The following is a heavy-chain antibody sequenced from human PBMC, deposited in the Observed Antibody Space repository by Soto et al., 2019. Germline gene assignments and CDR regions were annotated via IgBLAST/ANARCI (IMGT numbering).Heavy chain of an antibody. CDR1: GGSISSSSYY. CDR2: IYYSGST. D-gene: IGHD2-15*01. V-gene: IGHV4-39*01. CDR3: ARHRTYCSGGSCYLYYFDY. Sequence: QLQLQESGPGLVKPSETLSLTCTVSGGSISSSSYYWGWIRQPPGKGLEWIGSIYYSGSTYYNPSLKRRVTISVDTSKNQFSLKLSSVTAADTAVYYCARHRTYCSGGSCYLYYFDYWGQGTLVTVSS. J-gene: IGHJ4*02.